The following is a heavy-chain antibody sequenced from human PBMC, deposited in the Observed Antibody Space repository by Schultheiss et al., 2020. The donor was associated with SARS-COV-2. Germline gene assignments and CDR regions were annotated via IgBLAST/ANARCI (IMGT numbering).Heavy chain of an antibody. D-gene: IGHD6-19*01. CDR1: GFTFSSYA. V-gene: IGHV3-23*01. Sequence: GESLKISCAASGFTFSSYAMSWVRQAPGKGLEWVSAISGSGGSTYYADSVKGRFTISRDNSKNTLYLQMNSLRAEDTAVYYCAKVAVAGRGLKYYFDYWGQGTLVTVSS. CDR3: AKVAVAGRGLKYYFDY. J-gene: IGHJ4*02. CDR2: ISGSGGST.